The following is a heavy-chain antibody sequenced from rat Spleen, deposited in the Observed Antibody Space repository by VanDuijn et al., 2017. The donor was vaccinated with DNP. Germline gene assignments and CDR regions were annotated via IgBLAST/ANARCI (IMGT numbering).Heavy chain of an antibody. D-gene: IGHD4-4*01. Sequence: EVQLVESGGGLVQPGRSLKVSCVVSGFTFNNYWMTWIRQVPGKGLEWVASITAGGEYTYSPDSVKGRFTLSRDGAKTSLYLQMNSLRSEDTATYYCAKDGAIRGSATMDAWGQGTSVTVSS. V-gene: IGHV5-31*01. CDR1: GFTFNNYW. CDR3: AKDGAIRGSATMDA. J-gene: IGHJ4*01. CDR2: ITAGGEYT.